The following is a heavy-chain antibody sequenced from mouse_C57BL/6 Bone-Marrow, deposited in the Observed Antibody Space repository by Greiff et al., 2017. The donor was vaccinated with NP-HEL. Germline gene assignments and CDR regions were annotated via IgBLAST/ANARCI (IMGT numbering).Heavy chain of an antibody. Sequence: DVKLVESGGGLVKPGGSLKLSCAASGFTFSDYGMHWVRQAPEKGLEWVAYISSGSSTIYYADTVKGRFTISRDNAKNTLFLQMTSLRSEDTAMYYCARDGSSPDYAMDYWGQGTSVTVSS. D-gene: IGHD1-1*01. V-gene: IGHV5-17*01. CDR3: ARDGSSPDYAMDY. J-gene: IGHJ4*01. CDR1: GFTFSDYG. CDR2: ISSGSSTI.